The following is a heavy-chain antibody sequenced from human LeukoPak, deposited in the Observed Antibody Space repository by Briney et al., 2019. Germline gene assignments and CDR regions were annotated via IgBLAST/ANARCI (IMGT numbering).Heavy chain of an antibody. Sequence: SETLSLTCTVSGGSISSYYWSWIRQPPGKGLEWIGYIYYSGSTNYNPSLKSRVTMSVDTSKNQFSLKLSSVTAADTAVYYCARKDDYYGMDVWGKGTTVTVSS. CDR1: GGSISSYY. D-gene: IGHD2-15*01. V-gene: IGHV4-59*01. CDR3: ARKDDYYGMDV. J-gene: IGHJ6*04. CDR2: IYYSGST.